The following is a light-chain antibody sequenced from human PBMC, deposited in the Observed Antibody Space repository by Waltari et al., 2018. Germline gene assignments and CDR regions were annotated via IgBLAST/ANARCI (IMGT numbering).Light chain of an antibody. V-gene: IGKV3-20*01. J-gene: IGKJ1*01. CDR1: HSLSRP. CDR3: QHYVTLPAT. Sequence: SCRTIHSLSRPLAWYQQNPGQAPRLLIDDASRRATGIPDRFIGSGSGTDFSLTISRLEPEDFAVYYCQHYVTLPATFGQGTRVELK. CDR2: DAS.